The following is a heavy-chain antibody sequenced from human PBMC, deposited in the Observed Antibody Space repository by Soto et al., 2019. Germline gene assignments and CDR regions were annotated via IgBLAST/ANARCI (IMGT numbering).Heavy chain of an antibody. CDR3: ARDRKRRIMITFGGVALPDY. J-gene: IGHJ4*02. V-gene: IGHV3-23*01. CDR2: ISASGGST. D-gene: IGHD3-16*01. CDR1: GFTFNNYA. Sequence: GGSLRLSCAASGFTFNNYAMNWVRQAPGKGLEWVSSISASGGSTYYADSVRGRFTISRDNSKNTLYLQTNSLRAEDTAVYYCARDRKRRIMITFGGVALPDYWGQGTLVTVSS.